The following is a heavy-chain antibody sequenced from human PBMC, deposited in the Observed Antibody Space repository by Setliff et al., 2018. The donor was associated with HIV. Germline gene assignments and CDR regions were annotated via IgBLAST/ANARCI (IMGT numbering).Heavy chain of an antibody. CDR2: VQNDEST. J-gene: IGHJ5*02. Sequence: SETLSLTCTVSSGSISSGGYCWSWIRQHPGKGLEWIGYVQNDESTYSNPSLRSRVIISIDTSMNQFSLKLRSVTAADTAIYYCARLQFLKSWFDPWGQGTLVTVSS. D-gene: IGHD3-3*01. CDR3: ARLQFLKSWFDP. V-gene: IGHV4-31*03. CDR1: SGSISSGGYC.